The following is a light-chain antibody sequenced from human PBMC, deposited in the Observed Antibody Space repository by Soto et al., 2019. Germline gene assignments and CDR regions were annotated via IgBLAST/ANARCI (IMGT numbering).Light chain of an antibody. CDR2: DAS. J-gene: IGKJ2*01. CDR1: QTISTY. CDR3: QQSDSTPYT. Sequence: DIQMTQSPSSVSTSVGERVTITCRASQTISTYLNWYQQKPGKAPRLLIYDASSLLSGVPSRFSGSGSGTDFTLTIASLQPEDFSTYYCQQSDSTPYTFGQGTKVV. V-gene: IGKV1-39*01.